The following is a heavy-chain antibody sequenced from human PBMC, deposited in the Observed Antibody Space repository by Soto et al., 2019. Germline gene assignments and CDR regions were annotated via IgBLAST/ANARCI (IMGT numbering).Heavy chain of an antibody. CDR1: GFTFSNAW. Sequence: GGSLRLSCAASGFTFSNAWMNWVRQAPGKGLEWVGRIKSKTDGGTTDYAAPVKGRFTISRDDSKNTLYLQMNSLKTEDTAVYYCWAPYGDYAVWSDPWGQGTLVTVSS. V-gene: IGHV3-15*07. CDR3: WAPYGDYAVWSDP. D-gene: IGHD4-17*01. J-gene: IGHJ5*02. CDR2: IKSKTDGGTT.